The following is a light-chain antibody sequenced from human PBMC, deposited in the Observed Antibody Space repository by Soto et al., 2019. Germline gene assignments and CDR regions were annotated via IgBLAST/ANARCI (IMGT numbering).Light chain of an antibody. J-gene: IGKJ5*01. CDR3: QQYNNWPIT. CDR2: DAS. Sequence: EIVLTQSAATLSVSPGERATLSCTASQSVSGDLAWYHHKPGQAPRLLIYDASTRALDTPARFAGSGAGTECTLTISSLQSEDFAVYFCQQYNNWPITFCQGTRLEI. CDR1: QSVSGD. V-gene: IGKV3-15*01.